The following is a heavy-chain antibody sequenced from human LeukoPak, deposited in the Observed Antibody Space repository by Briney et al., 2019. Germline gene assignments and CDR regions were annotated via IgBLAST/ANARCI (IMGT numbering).Heavy chain of an antibody. D-gene: IGHD6-13*01. CDR3: ARGALIAAAGGVDP. CDR1: GDSISSYY. CDR2: INHSGST. Sequence: SETLSLTCTVSGDSISSYYWSWIRQPPGKGLEWIGEINHSGSTNYNPSLKSRVTISVDTSKNQFSLKLKSGTGSDTAVYYCARGALIAAAGGVDPWGQGTLVTVSS. V-gene: IGHV4-34*01. J-gene: IGHJ5*02.